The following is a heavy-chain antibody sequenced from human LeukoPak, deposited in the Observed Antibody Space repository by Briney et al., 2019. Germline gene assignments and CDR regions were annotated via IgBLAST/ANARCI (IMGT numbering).Heavy chain of an antibody. V-gene: IGHV1-2*02. CDR1: GYTFSASL. J-gene: IGHJ4*02. D-gene: IGHD3-22*01. CDR2: INPNSGGT. CDR3: ARDLVGYYDSSGYYYVKYFDY. Sequence: ASVKVSCKASGYTFSASLLHWVRQAPGQGLEWMGWINPNSGGTNYAQKFQGRVTMTRDTSISTAYMELSRLRSDDTAVYYCARDLVGYYDSSGYYYVKYFDYWGQGTLVTVSS.